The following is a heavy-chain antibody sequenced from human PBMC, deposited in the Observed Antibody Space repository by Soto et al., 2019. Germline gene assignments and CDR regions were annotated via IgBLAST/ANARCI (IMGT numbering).Heavy chain of an antibody. CDR2: ISASGGST. V-gene: IGHV3-23*01. J-gene: IGHJ4*01. CDR3: VNGPRGSGTYYGQFEY. CDR1: GFTFSSYA. Sequence: EVQLLESGGDLVQPGGSLRLSCAASGFTFSSYAMTWVRQAPGKGLEWVSVISASGGSTYYVDSVRGRFTISRDNYKNPLYLQMNGLRAEDTAVYYCVNGPRGSGTYYGQFEYWGQGTLVTVSS. D-gene: IGHD3-10*01.